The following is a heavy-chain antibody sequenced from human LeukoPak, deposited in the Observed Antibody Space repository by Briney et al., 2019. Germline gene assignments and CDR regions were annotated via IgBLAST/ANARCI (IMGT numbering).Heavy chain of an antibody. CDR3: AREEVGWNPNDY. Sequence: ASVKVSCKASGYTFTGYYVHWVRQAPGQGLEWMGWISAYNGNTNYAQKLQGRVTMTTDTSTSTAYMELRSLRSDDTAVYYCAREEVGWNPNDYWGQGTLVTVSS. V-gene: IGHV1-18*04. CDR2: ISAYNGNT. CDR1: GYTFTGYY. D-gene: IGHD1-1*01. J-gene: IGHJ4*02.